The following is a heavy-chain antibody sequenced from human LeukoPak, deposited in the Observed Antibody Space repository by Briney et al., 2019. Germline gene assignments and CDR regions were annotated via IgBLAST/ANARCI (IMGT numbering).Heavy chain of an antibody. Sequence: ASVKVSCKASGYTFTSYYMHWVRQAPGQGLEWMGIVNPSGGSTSYAQKFQGRVTMTRNTSISTAYMELSSLRSEDTAVYYCARAVVGANDAFDIWGQGTMVTVSS. D-gene: IGHD1-26*01. CDR2: VNPSGGST. CDR3: ARAVVGANDAFDI. V-gene: IGHV1-46*01. J-gene: IGHJ3*02. CDR1: GYTFTSYY.